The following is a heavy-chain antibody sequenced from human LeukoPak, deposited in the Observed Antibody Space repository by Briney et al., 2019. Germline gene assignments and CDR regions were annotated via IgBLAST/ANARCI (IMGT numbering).Heavy chain of an antibody. CDR1: GFTFSNYW. J-gene: IGHJ4*02. D-gene: IGHD5-12*01. V-gene: IGHV3-7*01. Sequence: RTGGSLTLSCAASGFTFSNYWMTWVRQAPGKGLEWVAHINQDGSEEHYMDSVKARFTISRDNAKNSLSLQMNSLRAEDTAVYYCVRDGGVSGYDLLDYWGQGTLVTVSS. CDR2: INQDGSEE. CDR3: VRDGGVSGYDLLDY.